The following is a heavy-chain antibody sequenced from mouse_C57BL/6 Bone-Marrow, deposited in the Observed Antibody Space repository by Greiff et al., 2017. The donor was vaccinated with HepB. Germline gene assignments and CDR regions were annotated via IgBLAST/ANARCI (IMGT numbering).Heavy chain of an antibody. J-gene: IGHJ1*03. V-gene: IGHV5-4*01. CDR1: GFTFSSYA. CDR3: AREGLDFDV. Sequence: VQLKESGGGLVKPGGSLKLSCAASGFTFSSYAMSWVRQTPEKRLEWVATISDGGSYTYYPDNVKGRFTISRDNAKNNLYLQMSHLKSEDTAMYYCAREGLDFDVWGTGTTVTVSS. CDR2: ISDGGSYT.